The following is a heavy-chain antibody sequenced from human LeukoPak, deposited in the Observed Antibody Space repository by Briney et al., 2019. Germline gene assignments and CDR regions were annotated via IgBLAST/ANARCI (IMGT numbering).Heavy chain of an antibody. CDR1: GFTFSNYW. CDR2: IKQDGSEI. J-gene: IGHJ4*02. D-gene: IGHD4-17*01. Sequence: GGSLRLSCAASGFTFSNYWMAWVGKAPGKGLEWVANIKQDGSEIYYVDSVKGRFAISRDNAKNSLYLQMNSLRAEDTAIYYCARQSGTMVTTRFDYWGQGTLVTVSS. V-gene: IGHV3-7*01. CDR3: ARQSGTMVTTRFDY.